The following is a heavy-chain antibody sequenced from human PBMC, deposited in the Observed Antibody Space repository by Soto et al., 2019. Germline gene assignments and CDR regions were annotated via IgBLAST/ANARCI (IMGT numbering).Heavy chain of an antibody. V-gene: IGHV5-51*01. J-gene: IGHJ3*02. D-gene: IGHD1-26*01. CDR3: ARRISADAFDM. CDR1: GYSLTSYW. CDR2: IYPGDSDT. Sequence: PGESLKISCKGSGYSLTSYWIGWVRQMPGKGREWMGIIYPGDSDTRYSQSFQGQVIISADKSISTAYLQWSSLKASDTAMYYCARRISADAFDMWGQGTMVTVSS.